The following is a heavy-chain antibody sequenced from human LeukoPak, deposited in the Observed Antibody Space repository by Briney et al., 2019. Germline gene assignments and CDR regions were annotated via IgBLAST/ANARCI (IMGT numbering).Heavy chain of an antibody. Sequence: SETLSLTCAVSGGSISSGGYYWSWIRQPPGKGLEWIGYIYHSGSTYYNPSLKSRVTISVDTSKNQFSLKLSSVTAADTAVYYCARAMGYSYGSIDYWGQGTLVTVSS. CDR2: IYHSGST. V-gene: IGHV4-30-2*01. J-gene: IGHJ4*02. CDR3: ARAMGYSYGSIDY. D-gene: IGHD5-18*01. CDR1: GGSISSGGYY.